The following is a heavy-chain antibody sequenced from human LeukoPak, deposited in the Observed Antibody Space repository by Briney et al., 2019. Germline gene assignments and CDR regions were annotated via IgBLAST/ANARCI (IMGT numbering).Heavy chain of an antibody. Sequence: GGSLRLSCAASGFTFSSYSMNWVRQAPGKGLEWVSSISSSSSYIYYADSVKGRFTISRDNAKNSLYLQMNSLRAEDTAVYYCARVIGMATILSSSSDAFDIWGQGTMVTVSS. J-gene: IGHJ3*02. V-gene: IGHV3-21*01. CDR3: ARVIGMATILSSSSDAFDI. CDR1: GFTFSSYS. D-gene: IGHD5-24*01. CDR2: ISSSSSYI.